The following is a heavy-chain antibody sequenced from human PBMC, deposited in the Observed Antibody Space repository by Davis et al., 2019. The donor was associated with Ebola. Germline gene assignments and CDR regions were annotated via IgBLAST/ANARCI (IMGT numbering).Heavy chain of an antibody. D-gene: IGHD6-19*01. J-gene: IGHJ6*04. CDR2: LSSDGSNK. Sequence: PGGSLRLSCAASGFTFSSYGMHWVRQAPGKGLEWVAVLSSDGSNKYYADSVKGRFTISRDNSKNTLYLQMNSLRAEDTAVYYWAKDTGHPEWLTSYYYYGMDVWGKGTTVTVSS. CDR3: AKDTGHPEWLTSYYYYGMDV. V-gene: IGHV3-30*18. CDR1: GFTFSSYG.